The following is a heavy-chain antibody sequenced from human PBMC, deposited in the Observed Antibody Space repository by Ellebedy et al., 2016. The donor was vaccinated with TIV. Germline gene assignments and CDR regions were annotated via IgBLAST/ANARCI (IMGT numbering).Heavy chain of an antibody. J-gene: IGHJ3*02. V-gene: IGHV4-38-2*01. D-gene: IGHD3-10*01. Sequence: MPSETLSLTCAVSGFSISSGYYWGWFRQPPVKGLEWIASMYHSGGTYHNPSLKSRVTISVDMSKNQFSLKLTSVTAADTAVYYCARSGGFGELDAFDIWGLGTLVTVSS. CDR2: MYHSGGT. CDR1: GFSISSGYY. CDR3: ARSGGFGELDAFDI.